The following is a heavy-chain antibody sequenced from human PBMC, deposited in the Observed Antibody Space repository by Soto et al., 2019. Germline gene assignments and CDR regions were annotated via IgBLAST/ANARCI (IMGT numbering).Heavy chain of an antibody. V-gene: IGHV1-18*01. CDR3: ARKHRRYHYGMEV. CDR1: GYSCTRYG. D-gene: IGHD2-21*01. J-gene: IGHJ6*04. Sequence: ASVKVAFKASGYSCTRYGIILFLHSPGQGLEWMGWISAYNGNTNYAQKLQGRVTMTTDTSTSTAYMELRSLRSDDTAVYYFARKHRRYHYGMEVWGKGHTVNVSS. CDR2: ISAYNGNT.